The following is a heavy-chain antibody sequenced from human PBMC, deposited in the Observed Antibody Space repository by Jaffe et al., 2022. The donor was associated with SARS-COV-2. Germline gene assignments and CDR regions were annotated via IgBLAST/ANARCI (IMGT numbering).Heavy chain of an antibody. CDR3: ARDSEEFDAFDI. Sequence: QVQLVQSGAEVKKPGSSVKVSCKASGGTFSSYTISWVRQAPGQGLEWMGRIIPILGIANYAQKFQGRVTITADKSTSTAYMELSSLRSEDTAVYYCARDSEEFDAFDIWGQGTMVTVSS. D-gene: IGHD3-10*01. J-gene: IGHJ3*02. V-gene: IGHV1-69*08. CDR1: GGTFSSYT. CDR2: IIPILGIA.